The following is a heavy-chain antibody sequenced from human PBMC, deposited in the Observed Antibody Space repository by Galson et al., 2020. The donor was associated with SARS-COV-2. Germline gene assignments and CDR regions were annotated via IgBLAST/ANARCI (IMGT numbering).Heavy chain of an antibody. CDR3: ARDDSSAYYYLPF. Sequence: SVKVSCKASGGTFSSYGVTWVRQAPRQGLEWMGRSIPIFGTANYAQKFQGRVTLTADESTSTAYMELSSLRLEDTAVYYCARDDSSAYYYLPFWSQGTLVTVSS. J-gene: IGHJ4*02. CDR1: GGTFSSYG. V-gene: IGHV1-69*13. CDR2: SIPIFGTA. D-gene: IGHD3-22*01.